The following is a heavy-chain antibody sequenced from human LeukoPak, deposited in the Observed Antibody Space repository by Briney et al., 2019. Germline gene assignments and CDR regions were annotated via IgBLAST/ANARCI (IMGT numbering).Heavy chain of an antibody. Sequence: PGGSLRLSCAASGFTFSSYAMHWVRQAPGKGLEWVAVISYDGSNKYYADSVKGRITISRDNSKNTLYLQMNSLRAEDTAVYYFATGSYGSGSYEFDYWGQGTLVTVSS. CDR2: ISYDGSNK. D-gene: IGHD3-10*01. V-gene: IGHV3-30-3*01. J-gene: IGHJ4*02. CDR1: GFTFSSYA. CDR3: ATGSYGSGSYEFDY.